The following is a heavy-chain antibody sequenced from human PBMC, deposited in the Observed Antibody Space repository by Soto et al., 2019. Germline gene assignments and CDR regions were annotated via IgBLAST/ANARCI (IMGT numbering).Heavy chain of an antibody. CDR2: ISGSGGST. CDR1: GFTFSSYA. Sequence: GESLKISCAASGFTFSSYAMSWVRQAPGKGLEWVSAISGSGGSTYYAGSVKRRFTISRENSKNTVYLQMNSQRAEDTAVYYCAKGGRSGGYSGYEYYYYYGMDVWGQGTTVTVSS. CDR3: AKGGRSGGYSGYEYYYYYGMDV. V-gene: IGHV3-23*01. D-gene: IGHD5-12*01. J-gene: IGHJ6*02.